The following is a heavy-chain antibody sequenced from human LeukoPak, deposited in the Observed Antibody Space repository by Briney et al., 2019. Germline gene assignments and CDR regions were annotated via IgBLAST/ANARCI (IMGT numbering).Heavy chain of an antibody. V-gene: IGHV4-4*02. CDR2: IYHSGST. D-gene: IGHD6-19*01. CDR1: GGSISSSNW. CDR3: ARGVGYSSGWSLNHAFDI. Sequence: SETLSLTCAVSGGSISSSNWWSWVRQPPGKGLEWIGEIYHSGSTNYNPSLKSRVTISVDKSKNQFSLKLSSVTAADTAVYYCARGVGYSSGWSLNHAFDIWGQGTMVTVSS. J-gene: IGHJ3*02.